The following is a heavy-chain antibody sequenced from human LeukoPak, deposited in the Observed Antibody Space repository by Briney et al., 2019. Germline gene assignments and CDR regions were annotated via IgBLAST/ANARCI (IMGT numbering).Heavy chain of an antibody. D-gene: IGHD2-2*01. CDR2: INPNSGGT. Sequence: ASVKVSCKASGYTLTGYYMHWVRQAPGQGLEWMGWINPNSGGTNYAQKFQGRVTMTRDTSISTAYMELSRLRSDDTAVYYCARGHLGYCSSTSCYYWFDPWGQGTPVTVSS. CDR1: GYTLTGYY. CDR3: ARGHLGYCSSTSCYYWFDP. J-gene: IGHJ5*02. V-gene: IGHV1-2*02.